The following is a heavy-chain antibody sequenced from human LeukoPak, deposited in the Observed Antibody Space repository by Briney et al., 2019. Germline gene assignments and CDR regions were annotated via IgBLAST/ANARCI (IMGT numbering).Heavy chain of an antibody. Sequence: GGSLRLSCAASGFTFSSYEMNWVRQAPGKGLEWVSYISSSGSTIYYADSVKGRFTISRDNAKNSLYLQMNSLRAEDTTVYYCARGDLVVTLEGPIDYWGQGTLVTVSS. D-gene: IGHD2-21*02. J-gene: IGHJ4*02. CDR1: GFTFSSYE. V-gene: IGHV3-48*03. CDR2: ISSSGSTI. CDR3: ARGDLVVTLEGPIDY.